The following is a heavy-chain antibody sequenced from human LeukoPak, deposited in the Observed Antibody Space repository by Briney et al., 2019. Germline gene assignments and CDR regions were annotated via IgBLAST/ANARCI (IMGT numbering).Heavy chain of an antibody. J-gene: IGHJ4*02. CDR2: INHSGST. D-gene: IGHD6-13*01. V-gene: IGHV4-34*01. CDR1: GGSFSGYY. Sequence: SETLSLTCAVYGGSFSGYYWSWIRQPPGKGLEWIGEINHSGSTNYNPSLKSRVTISVDTSKNQFSLKLSSVTAADTAVYYCARHRYSSSWPGLDYWGRGTLVTVSS. CDR3: ARHRYSSSWPGLDY.